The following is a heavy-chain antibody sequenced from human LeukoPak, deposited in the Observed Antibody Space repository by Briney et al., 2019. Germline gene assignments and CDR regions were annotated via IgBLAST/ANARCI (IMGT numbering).Heavy chain of an antibody. CDR1: GGSFSGYY. Sequence: SETLSLTCAVYGGSFSGYYWGWIRQPPGKGLEWIGSIYYSGSTYYNPSLKSRVTISVDTSKNQFSLKLSSVTAADTAVYYCARHRWVVPAASWFDPWGQGTLVTVSS. CDR3: ARHRWVVPAASWFDP. CDR2: IYYSGST. D-gene: IGHD2-2*01. V-gene: IGHV4-39*01. J-gene: IGHJ5*02.